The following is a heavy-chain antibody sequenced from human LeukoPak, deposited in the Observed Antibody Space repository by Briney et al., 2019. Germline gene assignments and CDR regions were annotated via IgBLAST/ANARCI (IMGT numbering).Heavy chain of an antibody. CDR1: GFTFSSYA. CDR3: ARGGDFWSGYRFDY. D-gene: IGHD3-3*01. Sequence: GGSLRLSCAASGFTFSSYAMSWVRQAPGKGLEWASAISGSGGSTYYADSVKGRFTISRDNSKNTLYLQMNSLRAEDTAVYHCARGGDFWSGYRFDYWGQGTLVTVSS. J-gene: IGHJ4*02. V-gene: IGHV3-23*01. CDR2: ISGSGGST.